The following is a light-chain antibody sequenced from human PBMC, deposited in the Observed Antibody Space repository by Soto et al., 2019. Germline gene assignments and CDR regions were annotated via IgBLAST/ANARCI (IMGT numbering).Light chain of an antibody. CDR1: RSFGTS. CDR2: DTF. CDR3: QQGGS. V-gene: IGKV3-11*01. J-gene: IGKJ4*01. Sequence: EIVLTQFPATLSLSPGEEATLSCRASRSFGTSLAWYQQRPAQAPRLLIYDTFKVAAGVPARFSGSGSGADFTLTISGLEPEDFAVYYCQQGGSFGGGTKVEIK.